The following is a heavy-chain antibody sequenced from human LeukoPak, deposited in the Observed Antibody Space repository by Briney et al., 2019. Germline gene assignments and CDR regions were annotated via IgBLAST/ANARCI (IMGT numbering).Heavy chain of an antibody. Sequence: ASVKVSCKASGYTFTSYYMHWVRQAPGQGLEWMGWINPNSGGTNYAQKFQGRVTMTRDTSISTAYMELSRLRSDDTAVYYCARDEVRYCSSTSCSNYYYYYMDVWGKGTTVTVSS. V-gene: IGHV1-2*02. D-gene: IGHD2-2*01. J-gene: IGHJ6*03. CDR1: GYTFTSYY. CDR3: ARDEVRYCSSTSCSNYYYYYMDV. CDR2: INPNSGGT.